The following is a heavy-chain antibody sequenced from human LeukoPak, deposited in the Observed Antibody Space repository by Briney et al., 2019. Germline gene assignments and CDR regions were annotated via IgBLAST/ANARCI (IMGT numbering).Heavy chain of an antibody. CDR2: ISGSGGST. CDR3: AKNSMVTRNWFDR. V-gene: IGHV3-23*01. J-gene: IGHJ5*02. CDR1: GFTFSSYA. D-gene: IGHD4/OR15-4a*01. Sequence: GGSLRLSCGASGFTFSSYAMSWVRQAPGKGLEWVSAISGSGGSTYYADSVKGRFTISRDNSKNTLYLQMNSLRAEDTAVYYCAKNSMVTRNWFDRWGQGTLVTVSS.